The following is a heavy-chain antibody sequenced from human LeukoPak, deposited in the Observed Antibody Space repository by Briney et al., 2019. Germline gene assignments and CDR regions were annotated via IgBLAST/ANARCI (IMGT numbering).Heavy chain of an antibody. CDR1: GDSISSYY. V-gene: IGHV4-59*01. J-gene: IGHJ4*02. D-gene: IGHD3-10*01. CDR3: AREVSYGSGSFADY. CDR2: IHYTGTT. Sequence: SETLSLTCTVSGDSISSYYWSWIRQPPGKGLEWIGYIHYTGTTNYNPSLKSRVTISVDMSKKQFSLKLSSVTAADMAVYYCAREVSYGSGSFADYWGQGTLVTVSS.